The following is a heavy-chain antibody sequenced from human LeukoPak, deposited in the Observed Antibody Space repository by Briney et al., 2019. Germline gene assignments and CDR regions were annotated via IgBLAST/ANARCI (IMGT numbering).Heavy chain of an antibody. V-gene: IGHV1-69*13. J-gene: IGHJ4*02. CDR3: TRVSDSSGQTRYYFDY. CDR2: IIPIFGTA. CDR1: GGTFSSYA. Sequence: SVKVSCKASGGTFSSYAISWVRQAPGQGLEWMGGIIPIFGTANYAQKFQGRVTITADESTSTAYMELSSLRSEDTAVYYCTRVSDSSGQTRYYFDYWGQGTLVTVSS. D-gene: IGHD3-22*01.